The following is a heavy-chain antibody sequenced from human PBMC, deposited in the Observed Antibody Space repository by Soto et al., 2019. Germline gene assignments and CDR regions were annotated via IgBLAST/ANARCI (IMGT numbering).Heavy chain of an antibody. CDR2: ISYDGNNQ. Sequence: QVYLVESGGGVVQPGRSLRISCAASGFTFSKYAVQWVRQAPGKGLEWVALISYDGNNQFYADSVKGRFTISRDNSRNTLYLQMGSLRPEDTAIYYCATYDYGDNNFWGLGTLVTVSS. V-gene: IGHV3-30-3*01. J-gene: IGHJ4*02. D-gene: IGHD4-17*01. CDR3: ATYDYGDNNF. CDR1: GFTFSKYA.